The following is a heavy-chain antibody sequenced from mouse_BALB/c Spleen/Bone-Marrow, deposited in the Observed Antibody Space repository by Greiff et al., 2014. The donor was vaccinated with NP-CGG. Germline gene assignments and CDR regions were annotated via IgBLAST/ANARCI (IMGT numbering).Heavy chain of an antibody. CDR3: TIRYYAMDY. Sequence: QVQLKESGAELARPGASVKMSCQASGYTFTRYTMHWEKQRPGQGLEWIGYINPSGAYTNYNQKFKDKATLTADKSSSTAYMQLSSLTSEDSAVYYCTIRYYAMDYWGQGTSVTVSS. J-gene: IGHJ4*01. CDR2: INPSGAYT. D-gene: IGHD1-1*01. V-gene: IGHV1-4*01. CDR1: GYTFTRYT.